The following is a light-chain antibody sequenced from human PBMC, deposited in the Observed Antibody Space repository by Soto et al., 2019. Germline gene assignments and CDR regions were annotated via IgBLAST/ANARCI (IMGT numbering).Light chain of an antibody. Sequence: DIQLTQSPSFLSASVGDRVTITCRASQGINRYLAWYQQKAGKAPKVLIYAASTLHSGVPSRFSGSGSGTEFTLTISSLQPEDFATYYCQQLNSYPLTFGGGTKVEIK. V-gene: IGKV1-9*01. CDR2: AAS. CDR1: QGINRY. CDR3: QQLNSYPLT. J-gene: IGKJ4*01.